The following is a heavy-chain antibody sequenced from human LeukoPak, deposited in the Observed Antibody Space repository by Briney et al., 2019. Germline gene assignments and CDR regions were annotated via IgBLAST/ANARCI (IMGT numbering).Heavy chain of an antibody. CDR1: GESFSVYS. CDR3: ARSNGRYDATPFDY. V-gene: IGHV4-34*01. J-gene: IGHJ4*02. CDR2: INHSGDI. Sequence: SETLSLTCAVYGESFSVYSWNWIRQPPGKGLEWIGEINHSGDINYNPSLKSRVTISVDTSKNQFSLKLTSLTAADTAVYYCARSNGRYDATPFDYWGQGTLVTVSS. D-gene: IGHD2-15*01.